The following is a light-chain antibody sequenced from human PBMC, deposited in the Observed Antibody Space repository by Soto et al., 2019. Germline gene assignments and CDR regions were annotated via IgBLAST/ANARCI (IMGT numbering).Light chain of an antibody. J-gene: IGLJ2*01. V-gene: IGLV2-14*01. CDR1: SSDVGGYNY. CDR2: DVT. Sequence: QSVLTQPASVSGSPGQSITISCTETSSDVGGYNYVSWYQQYPGKAPKLMIYDVTNRPSGVSNRFSGSKSGNTASLTISGLQAEDEADYYCSSCASSSPWVFGGGTKLTVL. CDR3: SSCASSSPWV.